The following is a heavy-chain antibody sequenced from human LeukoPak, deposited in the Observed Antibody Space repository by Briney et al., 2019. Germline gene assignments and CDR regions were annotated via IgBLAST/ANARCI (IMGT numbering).Heavy chain of an antibody. CDR1: GFTFSSYS. J-gene: IGHJ4*02. CDR3: ARGPYTNGHYFDY. D-gene: IGHD6-19*01. V-gene: IGHV3-48*04. Sequence: GGSLRLSCAASGFTFSSYSMNWVRQAPGKGLEWVSYISTSSTTIYYADSVKGRFTISRDNARNSLYLQMNSLRAEDTAVYYCARGPYTNGHYFDYWGQGTLATVSS. CDR2: ISTSSTTI.